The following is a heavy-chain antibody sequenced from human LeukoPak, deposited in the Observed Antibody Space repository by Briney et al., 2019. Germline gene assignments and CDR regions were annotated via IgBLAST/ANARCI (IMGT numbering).Heavy chain of an antibody. D-gene: IGHD3-3*01. Sequence: GGSLRLSCAASGFTFSSYGMHWVRQAPGKGLEWVAVISYDGSNKYYADSVKGRFTISRDNSKNTLYLQMNSLRAEDTAVYYCVLRFSEWLAGVDYWGQGTLVTVSS. V-gene: IGHV3-30*03. CDR1: GFTFSSYG. J-gene: IGHJ4*02. CDR3: VLRFSEWLAGVDY. CDR2: ISYDGSNK.